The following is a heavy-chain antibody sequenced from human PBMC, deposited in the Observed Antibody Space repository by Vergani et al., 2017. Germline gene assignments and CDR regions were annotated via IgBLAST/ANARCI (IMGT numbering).Heavy chain of an antibody. V-gene: IGHV4-38-2*02. CDR2: MFHTGEA. D-gene: IGHD3-10*01. CDR1: GYSISRGFY. Sequence: QIQLQESGPGLVKPSETLSLTCSVSGYSISRGFYWAWIRQHPEKGLEWIGGMFHTGEASNSPSLQSRVAFSMDTSKNQFSLQLTSVTAADTAVYFCGVIMVRSPRPDNWFDSWGRGTLVTVSS. CDR3: GVIMVRSPRPDNWFDS. J-gene: IGHJ5*01.